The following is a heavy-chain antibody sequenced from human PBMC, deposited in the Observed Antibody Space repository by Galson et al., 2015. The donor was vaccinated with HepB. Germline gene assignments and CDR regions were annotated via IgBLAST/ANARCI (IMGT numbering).Heavy chain of an antibody. CDR1: GFTFDDYA. CDR2: ISWNSGSI. J-gene: IGHJ6*02. V-gene: IGHV3-9*01. Sequence: SLRLSCAASGFTFDDYAMHWVRQAPGKGLEWVSGISWNSGSIGYADSVKGRFTISRDNAKNSLYLQMNSLRAEDTAVYYCAREKKEWGAPIYYYYYGMDVWGQGTT. D-gene: IGHD3-16*01. CDR3: AREKKEWGAPIYYYYYGMDV.